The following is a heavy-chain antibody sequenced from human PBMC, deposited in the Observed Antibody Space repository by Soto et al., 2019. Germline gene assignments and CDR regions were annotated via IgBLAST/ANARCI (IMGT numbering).Heavy chain of an antibody. CDR2: ISGSGAGT. CDR1: GFTFSNYA. D-gene: IGHD2-2*01. CDR3: AKGRSSTSRSTMDV. Sequence: GGSLRLSCAASGFTFSNYAMNWVRQAPGKGLEWVSTISGSGAGTYYADSVKGRFTISRDNSKNTLFLQMNSLRAEDTALYYCAKGRSSTSRSTMDVWGKGTTVTVSS. J-gene: IGHJ6*04. V-gene: IGHV3-23*01.